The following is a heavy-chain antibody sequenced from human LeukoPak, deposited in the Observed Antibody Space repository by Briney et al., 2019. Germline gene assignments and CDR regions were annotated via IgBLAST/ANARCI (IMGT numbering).Heavy chain of an antibody. Sequence: PSETLSLTCTVYGYSISSGYYWGWIRQPPGKGLEWIGSIYHSGSTYYNPSLKSRVTISVDTSKNQFSLKLSSVTAADTAVYYCARVSIAAACIHYFDYWGQGTLVTVSS. D-gene: IGHD6-13*01. CDR1: GYSISSGYY. CDR3: ARVSIAAACIHYFDY. CDR2: IYHSGST. V-gene: IGHV4-38-2*02. J-gene: IGHJ4*02.